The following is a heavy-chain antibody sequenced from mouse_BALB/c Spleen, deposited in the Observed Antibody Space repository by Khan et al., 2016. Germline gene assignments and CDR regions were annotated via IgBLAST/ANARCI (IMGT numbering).Heavy chain of an antibody. D-gene: IGHD2-14*01. Sequence: QIQVVQSGPELKKPGETVKISCKASGFTFTDYSLHWVKQAPGKGFKWMGWIKTETGEPTYADDFKGRFAFSLETSASTAYLQINNLKSEDTATYCCARRVRWYFDVWGAGTTVTVSS. V-gene: IGHV9-2-1*01. CDR2: IKTETGEP. CDR3: ARRVRWYFDV. J-gene: IGHJ1*01. CDR1: GFTFTDYS.